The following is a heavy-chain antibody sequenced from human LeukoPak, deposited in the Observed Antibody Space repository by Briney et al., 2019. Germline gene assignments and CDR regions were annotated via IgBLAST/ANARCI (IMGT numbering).Heavy chain of an antibody. CDR3: VTAIYEYKTTGLR. Sequence: GGSLRLSCTVSGFTFSNAWMTWVRQSPGKGLEPVGRIQSNTDGGIADYAAPVKGRFTISRDDSKNMLYLQMNSLKIDDTAVYYCVTAIYEYKTTGLRWSQGTQVTVSS. D-gene: IGHD2-8*02. J-gene: IGHJ4*02. V-gene: IGHV3-15*01. CDR1: GFTFSNAW. CDR2: IQSNTDGGIA.